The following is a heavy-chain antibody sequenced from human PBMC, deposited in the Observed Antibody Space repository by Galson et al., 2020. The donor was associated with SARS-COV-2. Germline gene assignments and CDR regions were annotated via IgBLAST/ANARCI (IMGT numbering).Heavy chain of an antibody. Sequence: ETLSLTCTVSGDFISTSSAHWAWLRQPPGKGLEWLGSIFSGGSSNYNPSVKSRITMSVDTATNQFSLRLHSVTAADTAVYFCARDRIVTPRLRVFDYWGQGSRVTVSS. CDR3: ARDRIVTPRLRVFDY. CDR2: IFSGGSS. CDR1: GDFISTSSAH. D-gene: IGHD2-15*01. J-gene: IGHJ4*02. V-gene: IGHV4-39*07.